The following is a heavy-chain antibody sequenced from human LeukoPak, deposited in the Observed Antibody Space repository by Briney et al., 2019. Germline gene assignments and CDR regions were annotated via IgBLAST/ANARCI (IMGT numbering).Heavy chain of an antibody. D-gene: IGHD3-22*01. CDR3: ARDASGYYYFVF. CDR1: GGSLSSCY. V-gene: IGHV4-59*01. Sequence: PSETLSLTCTVSGGSLSSCYWSWLRQPPGKGLGWIGYIYYSGSTNYNPSLKSRVTISVDTSKNQFSLKLSSVTAADTAVYYCARDASGYYYFVFWGPGTLVTVSS. CDR2: IYYSGST. J-gene: IGHJ4*02.